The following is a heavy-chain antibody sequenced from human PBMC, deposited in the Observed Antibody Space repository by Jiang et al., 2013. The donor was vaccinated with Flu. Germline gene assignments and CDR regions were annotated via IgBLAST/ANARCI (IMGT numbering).Heavy chain of an antibody. CDR1: GFTFSTYA. CDR3: ATTFYYDTSGYSY. CDR2: ITGSGGNT. V-gene: IGHV3-23*01. D-gene: IGHD3-22*01. Sequence: QLLESGGGLVKPGGSLRLSCAASGFTFSTYAMTWVRQAPEKGLEWVSAITGSGGNTYYADSVKGRFTISRDNSKNTLYLQMNSLRAEDTALYYCATTFYYDTSGYSYWGQGTLVTVSS. J-gene: IGHJ4*02.